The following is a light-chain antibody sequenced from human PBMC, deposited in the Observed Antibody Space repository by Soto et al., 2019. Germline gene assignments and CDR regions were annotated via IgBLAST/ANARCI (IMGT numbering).Light chain of an antibody. CDR2: DTT. CDR3: LRSYNGAQV. V-gene: IGLV7-46*01. CDR1: TGAVTSGHY. J-gene: IGLJ3*02. Sequence: QAVVTQEPSLTVSPGGTVTLTCGSTTGAVTSGHYPDWFQQKAGQAPRTLIYDTTKRHSWTPARFSGSLLGGKAALTLSGAQPEDEADYYCLRSYNGAQVFGGGTKLTVL.